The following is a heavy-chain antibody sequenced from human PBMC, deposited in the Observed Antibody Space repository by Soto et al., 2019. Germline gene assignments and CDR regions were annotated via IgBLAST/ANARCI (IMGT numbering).Heavy chain of an antibody. D-gene: IGHD6-6*01. CDR1: GYSYTSYW. CDR2: INPADSET. J-gene: IGHJ6*02. V-gene: IGHV5-51*01. Sequence: GESLKISCKGSGYSYTSYWIGWVRQRPGRGLEWMGIINPADSETIYSPSFQGQVTISADRSTSTAFLQWSSLKASDTAMYYCVRRAEGRPGDGYYYVALDVWGQGTTVTVSS. CDR3: VRRAEGRPGDGYYYVALDV.